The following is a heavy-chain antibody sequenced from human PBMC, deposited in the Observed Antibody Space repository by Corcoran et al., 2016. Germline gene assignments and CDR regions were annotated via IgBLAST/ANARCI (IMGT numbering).Heavy chain of an antibody. D-gene: IGHD1-1*01. CDR2: ISHDGSTK. CDR3: ARDRGRMGSRELDNYHFGKDV. Sequence: QGQLVESGGGVVQPGRSLRLSWVVSGFTFSSYGIHWARQAPVKGLEWVAVISHDGSTKYYADSVKGRFTSSRDNSKNTLYLQMNSLTFEDTAVYYWARDRGRMGSRELDNYHFGKDVWGQGTTVTVSS. CDR1: GFTFSSYG. J-gene: IGHJ6*02. V-gene: IGHV3-30*03.